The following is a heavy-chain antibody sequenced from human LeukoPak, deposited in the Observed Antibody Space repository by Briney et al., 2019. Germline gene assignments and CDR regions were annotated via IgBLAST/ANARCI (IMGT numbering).Heavy chain of an antibody. Sequence: GGSLRLSCAASGFTFSSYSMNWVRQAPGKGLEWVSSISSSSRYIYYADSVKGRFTISRDKAKNTLYMQMNSLLARNTAVYYCARFVVGARPGFDYWGQGTLVTVSS. CDR3: ARFVVGARPGFDY. CDR2: ISSSSRYI. J-gene: IGHJ4*02. CDR1: GFTFSSYS. D-gene: IGHD1-26*01. V-gene: IGHV3-21*01.